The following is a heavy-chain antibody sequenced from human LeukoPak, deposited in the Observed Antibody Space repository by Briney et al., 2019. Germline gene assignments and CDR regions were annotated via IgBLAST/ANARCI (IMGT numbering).Heavy chain of an antibody. J-gene: IGHJ4*02. CDR1: GFTFSSYG. Sequence: SGGSLRLSCAASGFTFSSYGMHWVRQAPGKGLEWVAVIWYDGNNKYYADSVKGRFTISRDNSKNTLSLQMNSLRAEDTAVYYCARDEPDAKLDYWGQGTLVTVSS. CDR3: ARDEPDAKLDY. D-gene: IGHD5-24*01. V-gene: IGHV3-33*01. CDR2: IWYDGNNK.